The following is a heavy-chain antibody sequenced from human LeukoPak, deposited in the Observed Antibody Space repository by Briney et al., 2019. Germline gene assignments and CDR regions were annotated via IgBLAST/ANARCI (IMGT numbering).Heavy chain of an antibody. V-gene: IGHV1-69*13. CDR1: GGPFSRYT. Sequence: GASAKVSCKASGGPFSRYTISWVRQAPGQGLEWMGGITPIFGTANYAQKFQGRVTITADESTSTAYMELSSLRSEDTAVYYCARDGRADAFDIWGQGTMVTVSS. CDR3: ARDGRADAFDI. CDR2: ITPIFGTA. D-gene: IGHD2-15*01. J-gene: IGHJ3*02.